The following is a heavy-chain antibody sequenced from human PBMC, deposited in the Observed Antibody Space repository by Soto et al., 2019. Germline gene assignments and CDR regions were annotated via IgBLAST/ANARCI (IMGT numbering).Heavy chain of an antibody. V-gene: IGHV3-9*01. D-gene: IGHD6-13*01. CDR2: ISWNSGSI. CDR1: GFTFDDYA. J-gene: IGHJ6*02. Sequence: GGSLRLSCAASGFTFDDYAMHWVRQAPGKGLEWVSGISWNSGSIGYADSVKGRFTISRDNAKNSLYLQMNSLRAEDTALYYCAKDISSSWYGDYYYGLDVWGQGTTVTVSS. CDR3: AKDISSSWYGDYYYGLDV.